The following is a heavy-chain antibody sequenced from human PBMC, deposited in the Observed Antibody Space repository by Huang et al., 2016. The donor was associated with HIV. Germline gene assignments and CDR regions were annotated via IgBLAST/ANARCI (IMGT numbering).Heavy chain of an antibody. D-gene: IGHD6-13*01. CDR1: GDFISSTNYY. Sequence: QLQLQESGPGQVKPSETLSLTCTVSGDFISSTNYYWGWIRQSPGKGLGWVGSVYQSGSTNYIQSLKSRVTLSVDTSRNQFSLRLNSVTAADTAVYYCASQHIGAAATWFWGRGTQVAVSS. CDR2: VYQSGST. V-gene: IGHV4-39*01. J-gene: IGHJ4*02. CDR3: ASQHIGAAATWF.